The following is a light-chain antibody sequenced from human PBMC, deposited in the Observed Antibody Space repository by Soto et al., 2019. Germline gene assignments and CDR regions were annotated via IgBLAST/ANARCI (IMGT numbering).Light chain of an antibody. Sequence: DIVMTQSPDSLAVSLGERATINCKSSQSVLYSSNNKNYLAWYQQRPGQPPKLLIYGACTRESGVPDRFSGSGSVTDFTLTITSLQAEDLDVYYRQQYESTPPTFGQGPKLEIK. V-gene: IGKV4-1*01. J-gene: IGKJ2*01. CDR2: GAC. CDR1: QSVLYSSNNKNY. CDR3: QQYESTPPT.